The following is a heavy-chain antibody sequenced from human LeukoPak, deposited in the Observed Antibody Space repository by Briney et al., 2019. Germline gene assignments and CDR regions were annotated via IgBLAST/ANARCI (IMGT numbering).Heavy chain of an antibody. CDR1: GFTFSSYA. Sequence: PGGSLRLSCAASGFTFSSYAMHWVRQAPGQGLEYVSAITSSGDSPYYANSVRGRFTISRDNAKNTLYLQMGSLRAEDMAVYYCAREYCISGSCQYYFDCWGQGTLVTVSS. V-gene: IGHV3-64*01. J-gene: IGHJ4*02. D-gene: IGHD2-15*01. CDR2: ITSSGDSP. CDR3: AREYCISGSCQYYFDC.